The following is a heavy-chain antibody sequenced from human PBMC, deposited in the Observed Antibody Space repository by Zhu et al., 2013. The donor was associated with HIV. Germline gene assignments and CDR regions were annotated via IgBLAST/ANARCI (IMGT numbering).Heavy chain of an antibody. CDR1: GFTFTSSA. D-gene: IGHD5-18*01. Sequence: QMQLVQSGPEVKKPGTSVKVSCKASGFTFTSSAVQWVRQARGQRLEWIGWIVVGSGNTNYAQKFQERVTITRDMSTSTAYMELSSLRSEDTAVYYCAADKSRDTAMVTYYYYGMDVWGQGTTVTVSS. J-gene: IGHJ6*02. V-gene: IGHV1-58*01. CDR2: IVVGSGNT. CDR3: AADKSRDTAMVTYYYYGMDV.